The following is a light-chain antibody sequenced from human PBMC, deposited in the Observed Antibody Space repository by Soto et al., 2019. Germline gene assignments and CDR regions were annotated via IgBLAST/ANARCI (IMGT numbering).Light chain of an antibody. CDR2: GAS. V-gene: IGKV3-15*01. CDR1: QSVSSN. CDR3: QHYNNWSSWT. J-gene: IGKJ1*01. Sequence: EIVMTQSPATLSVSPGERATLSCRASQSVSSNLAWYQQKPGQAPRLLIYGASTRATGIPARFSGSRSGTEITRTISSLESEDLEVYYGQHYNNWSSWTFGNGTKVEIK.